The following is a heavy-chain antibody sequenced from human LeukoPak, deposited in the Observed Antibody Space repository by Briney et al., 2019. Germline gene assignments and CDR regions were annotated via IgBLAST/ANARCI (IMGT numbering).Heavy chain of an antibody. CDR1: GGSISSGDYY. D-gene: IGHD3-10*01. Sequence: SQTLSLTCTVSGGSISSGDYYWSWIRQHPGKGLEWIGYIYYSGSTYYNPSLKSRVTISVDTSKDQFSLKLSSVTAADTAVYYCARDRVATRGSYYGMDVWGQGTTVTVSS. CDR2: IYYSGST. V-gene: IGHV4-31*03. J-gene: IGHJ6*02. CDR3: ARDRVATRGSYYGMDV.